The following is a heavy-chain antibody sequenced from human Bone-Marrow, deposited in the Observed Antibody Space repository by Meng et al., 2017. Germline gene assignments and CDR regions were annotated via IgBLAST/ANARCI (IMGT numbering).Heavy chain of an antibody. CDR1: GFSFSSYA. Sequence: EVQLVGVGGGLVQPGGSLRFSCAASGFSFSSYAMSWVRHTPGKGLEWVAALSGGGFTTYFADSVKGRFTISRHNFKNTLYLQMNSLRAEDTALYYCAKYSYGLGDYFDYWGQGALVTVSS. V-gene: IGHV3-23*04. J-gene: IGHJ4*02. CDR3: AKYSYGLGDYFDY. CDR2: LSGGGFTT. D-gene: IGHD5-18*01.